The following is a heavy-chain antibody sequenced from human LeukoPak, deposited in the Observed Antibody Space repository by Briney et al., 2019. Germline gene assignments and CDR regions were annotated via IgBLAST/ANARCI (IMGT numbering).Heavy chain of an antibody. J-gene: IGHJ4*02. CDR1: GFSISSGSYY. Sequence: SETLSLTCTVSGFSISSGSYYWGWIRQPPGKGLEWNASMYYSETTFYSPSLKSRVTISVDTSKNQLSLKLGSVTAADTAVYYCARHPPGDGSAFDYWGQGTLVTVSS. V-gene: IGHV4-39*01. CDR3: ARHPPGDGSAFDY. CDR2: MYYSETT. D-gene: IGHD3-16*01.